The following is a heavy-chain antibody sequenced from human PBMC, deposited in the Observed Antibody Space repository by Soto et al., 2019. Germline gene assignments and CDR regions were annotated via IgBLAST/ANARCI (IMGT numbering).Heavy chain of an antibody. V-gene: IGHV2-5*02. D-gene: IGHD3-10*01. CDR3: ARYLWFGELH. CDR2: IYWDNDK. CDR1: GFSLSTTGVG. J-gene: IGHJ4*02. Sequence: QITLKESGPTLVKPTQTLTLTCSFSGFSLSTTGVGGGWIRQSPGKALEWLAIIYWDNDKRYSPSLKSRVTITKDNSKDQVVLTVTNMDPVDTGTYYCARYLWFGELHWGQGALVTVSS.